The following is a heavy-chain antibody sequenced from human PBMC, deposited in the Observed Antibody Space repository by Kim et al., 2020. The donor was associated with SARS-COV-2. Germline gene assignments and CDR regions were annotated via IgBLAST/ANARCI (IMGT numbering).Heavy chain of an antibody. V-gene: IGHV1-3*01. CDR2: INAGNGNT. CDR3: ARDRTHSSRPFSYNWFDP. Sequence: ASVKVSCKASGYTFTSYAMHWVRQAPGQRLEWMGWINAGNGNTKYSQKFQGRVTITRDTSASTAYMELSSLRSEDTAVYYCARDRTHSSRPFSYNWFDPWGQGTLVTVSS. J-gene: IGHJ5*02. CDR1: GYTFTSYA. D-gene: IGHD3-22*01.